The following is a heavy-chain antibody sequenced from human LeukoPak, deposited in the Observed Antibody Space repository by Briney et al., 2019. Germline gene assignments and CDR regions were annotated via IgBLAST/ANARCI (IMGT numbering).Heavy chain of an antibody. V-gene: IGHV4-59*01. Sequence: PSETLSLTCTVSGGSISSYYWSWLRQPPGKGLEWIGYIYYSGSTNYNPSLKSRVTISVDTSKNQFSLKLSSVTAADTAVYYCASLGSTSYDYYYYYMDVWGKGATVTVSS. CDR2: IYYSGST. CDR1: GGSISSYY. CDR3: ASLGSTSYDYYYYYMDV. J-gene: IGHJ6*03. D-gene: IGHD2-2*01.